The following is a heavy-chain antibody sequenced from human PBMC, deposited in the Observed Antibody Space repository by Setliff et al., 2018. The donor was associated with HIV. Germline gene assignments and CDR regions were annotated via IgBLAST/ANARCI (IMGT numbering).Heavy chain of an antibody. D-gene: IGHD2-15*01. V-gene: IGHV3-30*02. CDR1: GFNFNDYG. Sequence: PGGSLRLSCAASGFNFNDYGMHWVRQAPGKGLEWVAFIRYDGSNEHYADSVKGRFTISRDNSKNTLYLQMNSLRAEDMAVYYCAKGALGYCSGTICYPFDYWAQGTLVTVSS. CDR2: IRYDGSNE. J-gene: IGHJ4*02. CDR3: AKGALGYCSGTICYPFDY.